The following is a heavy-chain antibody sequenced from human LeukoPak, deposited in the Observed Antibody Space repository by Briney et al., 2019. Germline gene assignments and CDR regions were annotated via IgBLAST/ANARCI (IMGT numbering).Heavy chain of an antibody. D-gene: IGHD3-10*01. J-gene: IGHJ6*02. V-gene: IGHV1-69*04. CDR2: IIPFLDTA. Sequence: SVKVSCKASGGTFSSYAISWVRQAPGQGLEWMGRIIPFLDTADYTQRFRGRVTFTADKSARTAYMHLSSLRSEDTAVYYCAREGRAHGSGIRYGMDVWGQGTTVTVSS. CDR3: AREGRAHGSGIRYGMDV. CDR1: GGTFSSYA.